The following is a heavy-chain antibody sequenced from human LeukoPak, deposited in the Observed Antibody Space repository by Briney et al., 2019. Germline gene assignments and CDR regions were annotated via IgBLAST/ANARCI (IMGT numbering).Heavy chain of an antibody. J-gene: IGHJ4*02. CDR3: ARGRGYNSFDY. CDR2: INHSGST. CDR1: GESLSGYY. D-gene: IGHD5-24*01. V-gene: IGHV4-34*01. Sequence: SETLSLTCAVYGESLSGYYWSWIRQPPGKGLEWIGEINHSGSTNYNPSLKSRVTMSVDMSKNQFSLKLSSVTAADTAVYYCARGRGYNSFDYWGQGTLVTVSS.